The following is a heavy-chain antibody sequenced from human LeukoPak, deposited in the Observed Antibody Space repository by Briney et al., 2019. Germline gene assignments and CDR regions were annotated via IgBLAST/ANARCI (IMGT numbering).Heavy chain of an antibody. D-gene: IGHD3-16*01. Sequence: GGSLRLSCAASGFTFNSHWMTWVRQAPGKGLEWVANIKQDGSEQYYVDSVKGRFTISRDNAKESLFLQLHSLRVEGTAVYYCARLGGMYYYGMDVWGKGTTVTVSS. J-gene: IGHJ6*04. CDR3: ARLGGMYYYGMDV. CDR2: IKQDGSEQ. V-gene: IGHV3-7*03. CDR1: GFTFNSHW.